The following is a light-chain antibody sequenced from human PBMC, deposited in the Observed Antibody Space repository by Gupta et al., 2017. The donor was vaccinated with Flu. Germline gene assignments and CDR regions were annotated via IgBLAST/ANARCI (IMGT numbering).Light chain of an antibody. CDR1: QSVSSNY. J-gene: IGKJ1*01. CDR2: GAS. Sequence: GTLSWSPGETATLSCRASQSVSSNYLAWYQQKPGQAPRLLSYGASIRATGIPDRFSGSGSGTDFTLTISRLAPEDFAVYYCHQYGTSPQTFGLGTRVDIK. CDR3: HQYGTSPQT. V-gene: IGKV3-20*01.